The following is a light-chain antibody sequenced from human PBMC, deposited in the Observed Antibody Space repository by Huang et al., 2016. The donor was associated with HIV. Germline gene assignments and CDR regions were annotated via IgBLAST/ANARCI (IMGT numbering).Light chain of an antibody. CDR3: QQSYGTPWT. V-gene: IGKV1-39*01. Sequence: DIQMTQSPSSLSASVGDRVTIPCRASQRISSYLNWYQQKPGKAPKLLIYAASSLQSGVPSRFSGSGSGTEYTLTIRSLQPEDFAIYHCQQSYGTPWTFGQGTKVEIK. J-gene: IGKJ1*01. CDR2: AAS. CDR1: QRISSY.